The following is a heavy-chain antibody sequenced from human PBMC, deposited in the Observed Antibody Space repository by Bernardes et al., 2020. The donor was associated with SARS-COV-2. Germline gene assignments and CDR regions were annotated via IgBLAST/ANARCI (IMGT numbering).Heavy chain of an antibody. D-gene: IGHD6-13*01. CDR3: AKVGPVFGTGQPFFDY. J-gene: IGHJ4*02. V-gene: IGHV1-2*02. CDR2: IEPNSGGT. Sequence: ASVKVSCKASGYPFSGYYMHWVRQAPGQGLEWMGWIEPNSGGTNYAQKFQGRVTLTRYTSISTAYMELSSLRSDDTAVYYCAKVGPVFGTGQPFFDYWGQGTRVTVSS. CDR1: GYPFSGYY.